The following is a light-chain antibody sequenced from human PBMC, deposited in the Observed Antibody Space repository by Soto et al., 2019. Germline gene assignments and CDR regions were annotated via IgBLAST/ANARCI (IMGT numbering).Light chain of an antibody. CDR2: GAS. J-gene: IGKJ1*01. V-gene: IGKV3-15*01. CDR1: QSVNFN. Sequence: EIVMTQSPATLSVSPGEGATLSCRATQSVNFNLAWYQQKPGQAPRLLVYGASARATGVPAWFSGSGSGTEFTLSISSLQSEDFAVYYCQQYNNWPRTVGQGTKVEIK. CDR3: QQYNNWPRT.